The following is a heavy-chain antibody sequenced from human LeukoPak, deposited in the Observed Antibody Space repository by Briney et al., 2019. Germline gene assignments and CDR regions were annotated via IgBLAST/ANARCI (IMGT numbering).Heavy chain of an antibody. V-gene: IGHV3-74*01. CDR3: ARGHSGSYYYSVDY. J-gene: IGHJ4*02. CDR1: GFTFSSYW. CDR2: INSDGSST. Sequence: PGGSLRLSCAASGFTFSSYWMHWVRQAPGKGLVWVSRINSDGSSTSYADSVKGRFTISRDNAKNTLYLQMNSLRAEDTAVYCCARGHSGSYYYSVDYWGQGTLVTVSS. D-gene: IGHD1-26*01.